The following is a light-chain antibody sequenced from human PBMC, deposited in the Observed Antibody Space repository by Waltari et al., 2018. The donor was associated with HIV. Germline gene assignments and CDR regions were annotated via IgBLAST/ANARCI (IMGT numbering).Light chain of an antibody. J-gene: IGLJ1*01. CDR2: EDN. Sequence: NFMLTQPHSVSESPGKTVTISCPRSSGSIASNHVQWYQQPPGSAPTPVIYEDNQRPSGVPDRFSGSIDSSSNSASLTISELKTEDEADYYCQSYDSTNPCIFGTGTRVTVL. CDR1: SGSIASNH. V-gene: IGLV6-57*03. CDR3: QSYDSTNPCI.